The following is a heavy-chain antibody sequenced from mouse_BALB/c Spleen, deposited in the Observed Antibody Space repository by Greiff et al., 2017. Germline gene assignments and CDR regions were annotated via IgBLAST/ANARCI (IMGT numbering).Heavy chain of an antibody. CDR2: ISYSGST. Sequence: EVKLMESGPGLVKPSQSLSLTCTVTGYSITSDYAWNWIRQFPGNKLEWMGYISYSGSTSYNPSLKSRISITRDTSKNQFFLQLNSVTTEDTATYYCARWTDYYGSSLYWGQGTLVTVSA. J-gene: IGHJ3*01. D-gene: IGHD1-1*01. V-gene: IGHV3-2*02. CDR3: ARWTDYYGSSLY. CDR1: GYSITSDYA.